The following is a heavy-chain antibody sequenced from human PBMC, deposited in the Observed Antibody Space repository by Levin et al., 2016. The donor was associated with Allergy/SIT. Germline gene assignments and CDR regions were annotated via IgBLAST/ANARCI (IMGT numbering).Heavy chain of an antibody. CDR2: IKQDGSEK. V-gene: IGHV3-7*01. J-gene: IGHJ4*02. CDR3: ARRLEMATISYFDY. Sequence: WIRQPPGKGLEWVANIKQDGSEKYYVDSVKGRFTISRDNAKNSLYLQMNSLRAEDTAVYYCARRLEMATISYFDYWGQGTLVTVSS. D-gene: IGHD5-24*01.